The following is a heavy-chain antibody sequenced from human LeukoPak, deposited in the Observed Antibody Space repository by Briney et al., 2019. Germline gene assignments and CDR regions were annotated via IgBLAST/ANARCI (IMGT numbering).Heavy chain of an antibody. CDR1: GFTVSSNY. CDR2: IYSGGST. Sequence: GGSLRLSCAASGFTVSSNYMSWVRQAPGKGLEWVSVIYSGGSTYYADSVKGRFTISRDNSKNTLYLQMNSLRAEDTAVYYCARSGMLRHFDYWGQGTLVTVSS. V-gene: IGHV3-66*01. J-gene: IGHJ4*02. D-gene: IGHD2-2*01. CDR3: ARSGMLRHFDY.